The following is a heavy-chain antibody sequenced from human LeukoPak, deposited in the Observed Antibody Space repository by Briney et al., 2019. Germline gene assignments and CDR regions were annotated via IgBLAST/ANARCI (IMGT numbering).Heavy chain of an antibody. V-gene: IGHV3-11*01. CDR1: DFILRNYY. Sequence: GGPLKPSVPASDFILRNYYWSWFGRAQGKGRRGVHSFRGVSVTIYYADSVKGRFTISRDNAKNSLYLQMNSLRAEDTAEYYCARAGYYTGNYYDHYYYYVMDVWGQGTTVTVSS. CDR2: FRGVSVTI. D-gene: IGHD3-10*01. J-gene: IGHJ6*02. CDR3: ARAGYYTGNYYDHYYYYVMDV.